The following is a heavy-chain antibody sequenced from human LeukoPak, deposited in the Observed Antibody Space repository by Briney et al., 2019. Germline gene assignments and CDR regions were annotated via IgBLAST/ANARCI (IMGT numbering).Heavy chain of an antibody. CDR2: ISSSGGST. CDR1: GFTFSNYG. D-gene: IGHD3-3*01. CDR3: ARDRISDFWSGYYPNLYYFDY. J-gene: IGHJ4*02. Sequence: GGTLRLSCAASGFTFSNYGMSWVRQAPGKGLEWVSGISSSGGSTYYADSVKGRFTISRDNAKNSLYLQMNSLRAEDTAVYYCARDRISDFWSGYYPNLYYFDYWGQGTLVTVSS. V-gene: IGHV3-21*01.